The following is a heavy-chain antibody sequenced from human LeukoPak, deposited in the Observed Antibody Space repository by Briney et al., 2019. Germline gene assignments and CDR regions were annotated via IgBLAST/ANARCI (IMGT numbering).Heavy chain of an antibody. CDR1: GFTFSSYG. V-gene: IGHV3-33*08. CDR3: AMAGIVVVPAAKESNYYYYMDV. D-gene: IGHD2-2*01. J-gene: IGHJ6*03. CDR2: IWYGGSNK. Sequence: GGSLRPSCAASGFTFSSYGMHWVRQAPGKGLEWVAVIWYGGSNKYYADSVKGRFTISRDNSKNTLYLQMNSLRAEDTAVYYCAMAGIVVVPAAKESNYYYYMDVWGKGTTVTVSS.